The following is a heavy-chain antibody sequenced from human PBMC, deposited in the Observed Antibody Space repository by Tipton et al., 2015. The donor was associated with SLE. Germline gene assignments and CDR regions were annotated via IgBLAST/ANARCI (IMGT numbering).Heavy chain of an antibody. CDR3: ARAGGPVATIDY. D-gene: IGHD5-12*01. Sequence: TLSLTCAVSGGSISSGGHSWSWIRQPPGKGLEWIGYIYHSGSTYYNPSLKSRVTISVDRSKNQFSLKLSSVTAADTAVYYCARAGGPVATIDYWGQGTLVTVSS. J-gene: IGHJ4*02. CDR1: GGSISSGGHS. V-gene: IGHV4-30-2*01. CDR2: IYHSGST.